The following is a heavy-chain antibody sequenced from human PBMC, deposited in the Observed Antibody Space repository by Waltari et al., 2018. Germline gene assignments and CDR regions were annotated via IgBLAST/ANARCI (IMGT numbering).Heavy chain of an antibody. J-gene: IGHJ3*02. V-gene: IGHV1-2*06. D-gene: IGHD3-3*01. Sequence: QVQLVQSGAEVKKPGASVKVSCKASGYTFTGYYMHWVRQAPGQGLEWMGRINPTSGGTNYAQKFQGRVTMTRDTSISTAYMELSRLRSDDTAVYYCARTARYYDFWSGYKVAFDIWGQGTMVTVSS. CDR3: ARTARYYDFWSGYKVAFDI. CDR1: GYTFTGYY. CDR2: INPTSGGT.